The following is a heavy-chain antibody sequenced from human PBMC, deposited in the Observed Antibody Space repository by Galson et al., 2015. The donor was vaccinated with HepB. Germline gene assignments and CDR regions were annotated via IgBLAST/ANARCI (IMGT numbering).Heavy chain of an antibody. J-gene: IGHJ4*02. CDR3: ARDNDGDYSFDY. CDR1: GGTFSSYT. D-gene: IGHD4-17*01. V-gene: IGHV1-69*04. Sequence: SVKVSCKASGGTFSSYTISWVRQAPGQGPEWMGRIIPILGIANYAQKFQGRVTITADKSTSTAYMELSSLRSEDTAVYYCARDNDGDYSFDYWGQGTLVTVSS. CDR2: IIPILGIA.